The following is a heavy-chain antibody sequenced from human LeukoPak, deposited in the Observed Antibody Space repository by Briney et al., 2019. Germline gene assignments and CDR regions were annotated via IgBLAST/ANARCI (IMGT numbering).Heavy chain of an antibody. CDR2: IYYSGST. J-gene: IGHJ3*01. CDR3: ARQSPYCTDGVCYTGAFDL. CDR1: GGSINNYY. Sequence: SETLSLTCTVSGGSINNYYWSWIRQPPGKGLEWIGYIYYSGSTNYNPSLKSRVTISVDTSKNQFSLKLSSVTAADTAVYYCARQSPYCTDGVCYTGAFDLWARGTVVTVSS. D-gene: IGHD2-8*01. V-gene: IGHV4-59*08.